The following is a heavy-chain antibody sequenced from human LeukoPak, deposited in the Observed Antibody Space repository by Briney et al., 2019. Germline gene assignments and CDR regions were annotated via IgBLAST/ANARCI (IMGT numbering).Heavy chain of an antibody. CDR3: AKALKVVAGSGPVDYYYYMDV. V-gene: IGHV3-23*01. J-gene: IGHJ6*03. CDR2: ISGSGGST. Sequence: PGGSLRLSCAASGFTFSSYAMSWVRQAPGKGLEWVSAISGSGGSTSYADSVKGRFTISRDNSKNTLYLQMNSLRAEDTAVYYCAKALKVVAGSGPVDYYYYMDVWGKGTTVTISS. CDR1: GFTFSSYA. D-gene: IGHD6-19*01.